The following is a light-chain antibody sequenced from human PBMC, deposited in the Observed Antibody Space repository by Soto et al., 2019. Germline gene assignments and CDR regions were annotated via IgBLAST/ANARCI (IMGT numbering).Light chain of an antibody. Sequence: QSVLTQPPSASGTPGQRVTISCSGSSSNIGSNYVYWYQQLPGTAPKLLIYRNNQRPSGVPDRFSGSKSRTSASLAISGLGSEDEADYYCAAWDDSLSGVVFGGGTKLTVL. V-gene: IGLV1-47*01. CDR1: SSNIGSNY. CDR2: RNN. J-gene: IGLJ2*01. CDR3: AAWDDSLSGVV.